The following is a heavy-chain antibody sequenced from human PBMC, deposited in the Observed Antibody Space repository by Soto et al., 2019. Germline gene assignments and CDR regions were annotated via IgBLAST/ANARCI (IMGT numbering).Heavy chain of an antibody. CDR2: INAGNDNT. D-gene: IGHD3-3*01. V-gene: IGHV1-3*01. CDR3: ARVGHYYYGMDV. J-gene: IGHJ6*02. Sequence: QVQLVQSGAEVKKPGASVKVSCKASGYTFTTYVMHWVRQAPGQRLEWMGWINAGNDNTKYSQKFQGRVTITRDTSASTVYVELSSLSSEDTAVYYCARVGHYYYGMDVWGQGTTVTVSS. CDR1: GYTFTTYV.